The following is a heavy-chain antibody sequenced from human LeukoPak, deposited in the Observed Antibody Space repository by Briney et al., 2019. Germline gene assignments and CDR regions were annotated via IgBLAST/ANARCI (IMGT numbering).Heavy chain of an antibody. V-gene: IGHV3-23*01. D-gene: IGHD3-10*01. CDR1: GFPFRDYA. CDR2: TGGGGDI. J-gene: IGHJ4*02. CDR3: AKMAGLTYGEHYFDY. Sequence: GGSLRLSCAASGFPFRDYAVSWVRQAPGKGLEWVSVTGGGGDIFYADSVKGRFAISRDNSKNTLYLQMNSLRAEDTAIYYCAKMAGLTYGEHYFDYWGQGTLVTASS.